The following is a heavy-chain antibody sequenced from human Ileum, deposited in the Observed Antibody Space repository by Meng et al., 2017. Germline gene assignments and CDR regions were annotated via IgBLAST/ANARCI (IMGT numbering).Heavy chain of an antibody. Sequence: GGGLGQAGQAAERVGGRTRLTYRGYGMHWVRPAPGKGLQWVEVIWLDGSKPTYADSVKGRFTMSRDNCKNTLYLQMNSLRADDTAVYYCARYRSGSSDNWGPGSLVTVSS. J-gene: IGHJ4*02. CDR2: IWLDGSKP. D-gene: IGHD6-19*01. CDR3: ARYRSGSSDN. V-gene: IGHV3-33*01. CDR1: RLTYRGYG.